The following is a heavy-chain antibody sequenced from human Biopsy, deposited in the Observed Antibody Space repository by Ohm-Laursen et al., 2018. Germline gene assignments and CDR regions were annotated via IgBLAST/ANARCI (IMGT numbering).Heavy chain of an antibody. J-gene: IGHJ3*02. V-gene: IGHV3-23*01. CDR2: ISGSGDTA. D-gene: IGHD3-10*01. CDR3: TKAGSQDDFDI. CDR1: GFTFSSHA. Sequence: SLRLSCAASGFTFSSHAMRWVRQAPGKGLEWVSLISGSGDTAYYPDSVKGRFTISRDNSKNTLYLKMYSLRTEETAKYYCTKAGSQDDFDIWGPGTRFTASS.